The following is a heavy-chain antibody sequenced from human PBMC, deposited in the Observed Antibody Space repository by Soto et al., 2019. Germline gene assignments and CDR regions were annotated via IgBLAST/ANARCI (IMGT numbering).Heavy chain of an antibody. J-gene: IGHJ5*02. V-gene: IGHV1-69*02. CDR1: GGTFSSYT. CDR3: ARVVSESGDILLGPGWWFGP. Sequence: QVQLVQSGAEVKKPGSSVKVSCKASGGTFSSYTISWVRQAPGQGLEWMGRIIPILGIANYAQKFQGRVTIAADKSRSEAYRELGSLRSEDTAVDYGARVVSESGDILLGPGWWFGPWGQGTLVTVSS. D-gene: IGHD3-9*01. CDR2: IIPILGIA.